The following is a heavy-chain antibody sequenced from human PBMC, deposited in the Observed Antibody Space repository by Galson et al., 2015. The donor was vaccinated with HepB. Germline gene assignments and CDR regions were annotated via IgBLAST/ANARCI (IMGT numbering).Heavy chain of an antibody. CDR3: ARDLMWLSHYIPSYYDAMDV. Sequence: SLRLSCAASGFAFDTHAMSWVRQAPGRGLEWISGISGNGDSTFYADSVKGRFTVSRDNAKNSLYLQINSLRDEDTAVYYCARDLMWLSHYIPSYYDAMDVWGQGTTVTVSS. CDR1: GFAFDTHA. V-gene: IGHV3-23*01. J-gene: IGHJ6*02. D-gene: IGHD3-22*01. CDR2: ISGNGDST.